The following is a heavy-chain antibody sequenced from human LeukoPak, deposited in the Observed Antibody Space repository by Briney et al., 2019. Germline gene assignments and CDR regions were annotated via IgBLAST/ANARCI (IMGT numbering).Heavy chain of an antibody. CDR1: GYTFTSYD. CDR2: MNPNSGNT. V-gene: IGHV1-8*01. CDR3: ARAHGDLHDYYYYYYMDV. Sequence: ASVKVSCKASGYTFTSYDINWVRQATGQGLEWMGWMNPNSGNTGYAQKFQGRVTMTRNTSISTAYMELSSLRSEDTAVYYCARAHGDLHDYYYYYYMDVWGKGTTVTISS. D-gene: IGHD4-17*01. J-gene: IGHJ6*03.